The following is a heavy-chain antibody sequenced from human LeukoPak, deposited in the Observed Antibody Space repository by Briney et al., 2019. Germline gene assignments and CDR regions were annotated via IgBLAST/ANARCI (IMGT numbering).Heavy chain of an antibody. CDR2: INHSGST. CDR3: ARVGEDYYGSGSYYNRHPYYYYGMDV. Sequence: KPSETLSLTCAVYGGSFSGYYWSWIRQPPGKGLEWIGEINHSGSTNYNPSLKSRVTISVDTSKNQFSLKLSSVTAADTAVYYCARVGEDYYGSGSYYNRHPYYYYGMDVWGQGTTVTVSS. D-gene: IGHD3-10*01. J-gene: IGHJ6*02. CDR1: GGSFSGYY. V-gene: IGHV4-34*01.